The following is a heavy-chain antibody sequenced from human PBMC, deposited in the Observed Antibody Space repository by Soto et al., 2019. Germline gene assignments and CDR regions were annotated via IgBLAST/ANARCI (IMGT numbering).Heavy chain of an antibody. CDR2: ISSSSSYI. CDR1: GFTFISYS. J-gene: IGHJ4*02. Sequence: GGFLRLSCAASGFTFISYSMNWVRQAPGKGLEWVSSISSSSSYIYYADSVKGRFTISRDNAKNSLYLQMNSLRAEDTAVYYCAREGANYGDLDYWGQGTLVTVSS. D-gene: IGHD4-17*01. CDR3: AREGANYGDLDY. V-gene: IGHV3-21*01.